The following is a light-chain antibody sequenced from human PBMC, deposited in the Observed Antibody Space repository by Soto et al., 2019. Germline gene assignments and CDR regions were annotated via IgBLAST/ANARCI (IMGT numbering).Light chain of an antibody. CDR2: GAS. CDR1: QSVSSSY. Sequence: EIVLTQSPGTLSLSPGERATLSCRASQSVSSSYLAWYQQKPGQAPRLLIYGASSRATGIPDRFSDSGSGTDFTLTISRLEPEDFAVYYCQQYGSSLTCGGGTKVEIK. J-gene: IGKJ4*01. CDR3: QQYGSSLT. V-gene: IGKV3-20*01.